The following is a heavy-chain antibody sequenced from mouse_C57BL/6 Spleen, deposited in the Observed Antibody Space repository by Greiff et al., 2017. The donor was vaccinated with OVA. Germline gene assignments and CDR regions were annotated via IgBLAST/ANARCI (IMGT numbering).Heavy chain of an antibody. J-gene: IGHJ2*01. Sequence: QVQLQQSGAELVKPGASVKMSCKASGYTFTSYWITWVKQRPGQGLEWIGDIYPGSGSTNYNEKFKSKATLTVDTSSSTAYMQLSSLRSEDSAVYYCAREGVYYYGSSYGYWGQGTTLTVSS. CDR3: AREGVYYYGSSYGY. CDR2: IYPGSGST. V-gene: IGHV1-55*01. CDR1: GYTFTSYW. D-gene: IGHD1-1*01.